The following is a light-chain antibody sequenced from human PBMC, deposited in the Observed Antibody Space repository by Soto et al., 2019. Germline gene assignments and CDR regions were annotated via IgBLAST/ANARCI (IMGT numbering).Light chain of an antibody. J-gene: IGKJ1*01. CDR3: KQYGSSPPWT. CDR2: VAS. V-gene: IGKV3-20*01. Sequence: EIVLTQSPGTLSLSPGERATLSCRASQYVTSTYLAWYQHKPGQAPRLLIYVASNSATGIPDRFSGSGSGTDFTITISTLEPEDFALYYCKQYGSSPPWTFGQGTKVEIK. CDR1: QYVTSTY.